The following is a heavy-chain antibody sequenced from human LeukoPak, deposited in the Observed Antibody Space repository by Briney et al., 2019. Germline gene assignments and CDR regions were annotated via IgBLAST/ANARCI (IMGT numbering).Heavy chain of an antibody. CDR3: AKGHYYDSSGYSSFDY. V-gene: IGHV3-23*01. Sequence: GSGGSTYYADSVKGRFTISRDNSKNTLYLQKNSLRAEDTAVYYCAKGHYYDSSGYSSFDYWGQGTLVAVSS. D-gene: IGHD3-22*01. J-gene: IGHJ4*02. CDR2: GSGGST.